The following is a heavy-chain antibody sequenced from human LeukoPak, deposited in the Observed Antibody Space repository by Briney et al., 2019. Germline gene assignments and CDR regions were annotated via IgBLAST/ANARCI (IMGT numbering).Heavy chain of an antibody. Sequence: SETLSLTCTVSGGSISSYYWSWIRQPPGKGLEWIGYIYYSGSTNYNPSLKSRVTISVDTSKNQFSLKLSSVTAADTAVYYCARHRAGDYYYYYGMDVWGQGTTVTVSS. V-gene: IGHV4-59*08. J-gene: IGHJ6*02. D-gene: IGHD3-10*01. CDR2: IYYSGST. CDR3: ARHRAGDYYYYYGMDV. CDR1: GGSISSYY.